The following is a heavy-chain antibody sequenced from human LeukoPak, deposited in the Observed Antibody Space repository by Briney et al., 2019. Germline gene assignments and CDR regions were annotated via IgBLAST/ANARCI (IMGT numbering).Heavy chain of an antibody. Sequence: PGGSLRLSCAASGFTFSSYSMNWVRQAPGKGLEWVSSISSSSSYIYYADSVKGRFTISRDNAKNTLYLHMNTLRAEDAAIYYCARDVAGAGSHWGQGTLVTVSS. CDR1: GFTFSSYS. D-gene: IGHD3-10*01. V-gene: IGHV3-21*01. J-gene: IGHJ4*02. CDR3: ARDVAGAGSH. CDR2: ISSSSSYI.